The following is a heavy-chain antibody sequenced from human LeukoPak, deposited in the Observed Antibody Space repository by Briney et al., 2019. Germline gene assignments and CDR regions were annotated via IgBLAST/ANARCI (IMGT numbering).Heavy chain of an antibody. V-gene: IGHV3-7*01. CDR1: GFTFRSYW. CDR3: ARDRGVVPAALEFGY. J-gene: IGHJ4*02. D-gene: IGHD2-2*01. CDR2: LKQDGSEI. Sequence: GGSLRLSCAASGFTFRSYWMSWVRQAPGKGLEWVANLKQDGSEIYYMDSVKGRFTISRDNAKNPLYLQMNSLRAEATAVYYCARDRGVVPAALEFGYWGQGTLVTVSS.